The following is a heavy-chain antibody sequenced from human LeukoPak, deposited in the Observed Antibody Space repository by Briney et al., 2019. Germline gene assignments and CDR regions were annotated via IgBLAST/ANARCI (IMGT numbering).Heavy chain of an antibody. CDR2: ISGSGGST. Sequence: GGSLRLSCAASGFTFSSYAMSWVRQAPGKGLEWVSAISGSGGSTYYADSVKGRFTISRDNSKNTLYLQMNSLRAEDTAVYYCAKGLRYFDWPYYFDYWGQGTLVTVSS. J-gene: IGHJ4*02. CDR3: AKGLRYFDWPYYFDY. V-gene: IGHV3-23*01. CDR1: GFTFSSYA. D-gene: IGHD3-9*01.